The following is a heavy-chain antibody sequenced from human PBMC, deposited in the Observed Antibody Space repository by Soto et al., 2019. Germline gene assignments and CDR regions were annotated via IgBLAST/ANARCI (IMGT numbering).Heavy chain of an antibody. CDR2: VDAGNGNT. Sequence: QVQLVQSGAEVKKPGSSVKVSCKASGDTFTRNAINWVRQAPGQRLEWIGKVDAGNGNTKYSQKFQGRVTITRDTSARTANMAVNTLGSGDTTIVYCARSETDYSVFEYWGQETRFTVSS. D-gene: IGHD3-9*01. V-gene: IGHV1-3*01. CDR1: GDTFTRNA. CDR3: ARSETDYSVFEY. J-gene: IGHJ4*02.